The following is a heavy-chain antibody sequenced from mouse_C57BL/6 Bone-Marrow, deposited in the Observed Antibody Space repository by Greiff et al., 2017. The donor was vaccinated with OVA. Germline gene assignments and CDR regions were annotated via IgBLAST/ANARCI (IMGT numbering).Heavy chain of an antibody. CDR1: GYTFTDYY. D-gene: IGHD1-1*01. J-gene: IGHJ4*01. CDR2: IYPGSGNT. Sequence: QVHVKRSGAELVRPGASVKLSCKASGYTFTDYYINWVKQRPGQGLEWIARIYPGSGNTYYNEKFKGKATLTAEKSSSTAYMQLSSLTSEDSAVYFCARDITTVSSYGDYAMDYWGQGTSVTVSS. V-gene: IGHV1-76*01. CDR3: ARDITTVSSYGDYAMDY.